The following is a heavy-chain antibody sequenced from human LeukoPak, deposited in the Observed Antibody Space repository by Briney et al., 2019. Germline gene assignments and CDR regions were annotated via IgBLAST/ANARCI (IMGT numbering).Heavy chain of an antibody. Sequence: SETLSLTCTVSGGSISSGDYYWSWIRQPPGKGLEWIGYIYYSGSTYYNPSLKSRVTISVDTSKNQFSLKLSSVTAADTAAYYCARVRSADFWSGTYYFDYWGQGTLVTVSS. CDR3: ARVRSADFWSGTYYFDY. V-gene: IGHV4-30-4*08. J-gene: IGHJ4*02. CDR2: IYYSGST. CDR1: GGSISSGDYY. D-gene: IGHD3-3*01.